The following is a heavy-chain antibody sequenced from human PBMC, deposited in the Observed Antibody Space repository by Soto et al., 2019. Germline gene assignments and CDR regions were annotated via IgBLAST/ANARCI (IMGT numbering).Heavy chain of an antibody. CDR1: GGSISSYY. CDR2: IYYTGSA. Sequence: QVQLQESGPGLVKPSETLSLTCTVSGGSISSYYWSWIRQPPGKGLEWLGYIYYTGSANHNPSLKSRVTISVDTAKNQFSMKWDSVTAADKAVYYCARVAATYGYFGLWGRGTLVTVSS. V-gene: IGHV4-59*01. D-gene: IGHD2-15*01. J-gene: IGHJ2*01. CDR3: ARVAATYGYFGL.